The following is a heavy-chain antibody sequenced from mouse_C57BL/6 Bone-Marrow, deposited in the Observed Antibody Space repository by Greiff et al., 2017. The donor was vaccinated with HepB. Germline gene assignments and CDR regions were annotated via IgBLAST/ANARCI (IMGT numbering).Heavy chain of an antibody. CDR1: GFTFSSYG. Sequence: EVKLMESGGDLVKPGGSLKLSCAASGFTFSSYGMSWVRQTPDKRLEWVATISSGGSYTYYPDSVKGRFTISRDNAKNTLYLQMRSLKSEDTAMYYCARHAPSTVVAAKYGMDYWGQGTSVTVSS. J-gene: IGHJ4*01. CDR2: ISSGGSYT. V-gene: IGHV5-6*01. CDR3: ARHAPSTVVAAKYGMDY. D-gene: IGHD1-1*01.